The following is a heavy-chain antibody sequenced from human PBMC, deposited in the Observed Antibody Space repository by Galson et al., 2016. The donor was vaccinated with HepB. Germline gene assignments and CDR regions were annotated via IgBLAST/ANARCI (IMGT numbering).Heavy chain of an antibody. CDR2: ISGNGGTT. V-gene: IGHV3-64D*06. CDR1: GFIFNAYA. D-gene: IGHD6-19*01. Sequence: SLRLSCAASGFIFNAYAIHWVRKAPGKGLELVSAISGNGGTTHYPDSVKGRFTISRDNSKNTLYLQMSSLRADDTAVYYCVRDQGWYNHWGQGTLVTVSS. J-gene: IGHJ5*02. CDR3: VRDQGWYNH.